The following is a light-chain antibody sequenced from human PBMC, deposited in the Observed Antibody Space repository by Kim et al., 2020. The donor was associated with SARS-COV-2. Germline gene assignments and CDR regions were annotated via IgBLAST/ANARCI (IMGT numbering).Light chain of an antibody. CDR3: QQRGN. CDR1: QSVGTY. V-gene: IGKV3-11*01. J-gene: IGKJ5*01. CDR2: DAS. Sequence: VVRQSPATLSLSPGERATLSCRASQSVGTYLAWYQQKPGQAPSLLIYDASKRATGIPARFRGSGSGTDFPLTIGTLEPADSVVYYCQQRGNFGQGTRLEIK.